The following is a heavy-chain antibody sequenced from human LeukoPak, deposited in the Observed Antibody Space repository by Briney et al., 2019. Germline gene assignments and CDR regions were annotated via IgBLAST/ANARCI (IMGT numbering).Heavy chain of an antibody. J-gene: IGHJ4*02. Sequence: GASVKVSCKVSGYTFTGYYMHWVRQAPGQGLEWMGWINPNSGGTNYAQKFQGRVTMTRDTSISSAYMELSRLRSDDTAVYYCARNGKPWLVTSLFDYWGQGTLVTVSS. CDR2: INPNSGGT. V-gene: IGHV1-2*02. CDR3: ARNGKPWLVTSLFDY. D-gene: IGHD6-19*01. CDR1: GYTFTGYY.